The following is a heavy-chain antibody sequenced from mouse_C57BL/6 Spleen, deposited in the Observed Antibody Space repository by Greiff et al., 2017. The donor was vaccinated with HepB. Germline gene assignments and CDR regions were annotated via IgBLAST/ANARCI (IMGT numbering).Heavy chain of an antibody. CDR3: ARGGRSLDY. CDR2: INPYNGGT. J-gene: IGHJ2*01. V-gene: IGHV1-19*01. Sequence: EVQLQQSGPVLVKPGASVKMSCKASGYTFTDYYMNWVKQSHGKSLEWIGVINPYNGGTSYNQKFKGKATLTVDKSSSTAYMELNSLTSEDSAVYYCARGGRSLDYWGKGTTLTVSS. CDR1: GYTFTDYY.